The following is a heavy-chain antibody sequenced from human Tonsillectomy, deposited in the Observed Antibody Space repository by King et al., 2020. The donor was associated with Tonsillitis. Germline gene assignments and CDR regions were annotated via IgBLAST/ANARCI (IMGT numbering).Heavy chain of an antibody. J-gene: IGHJ4*02. CDR3: ARAEGYDYLWGSYRYDFDH. V-gene: IGHV3-11*01. CDR1: GFTFSDYY. Sequence: VQLVESGGGLVKPGGSLRLSCAASGFTFSDYYMSWIRQAPGKGLEWVSYISSSGSTKYYADPWKGRFTISRDNAKNSLYLQMNSLRAEETAVYYCARAEGYDYLWGSYRYDFDHWGQGTLVTVSS. D-gene: IGHD3-16*02. CDR2: ISSSGSTK.